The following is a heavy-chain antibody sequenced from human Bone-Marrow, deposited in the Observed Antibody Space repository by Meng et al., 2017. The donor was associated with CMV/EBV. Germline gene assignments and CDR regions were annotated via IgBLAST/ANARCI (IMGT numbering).Heavy chain of an antibody. CDR3: ARDNSIITPYYFDY. CDR2: ISYDGSNK. CDR1: GFTFSSYA. V-gene: IGHV3-30-3*01. D-gene: IGHD3-10*01. J-gene: IGHJ4*02. Sequence: GGSLRPSCAASGFTFSSYAMHWVRQAPGKGLEWVAVISYDGSNKYYADSVKGRFTISRDNSKNTLYLQMNSLRAEDTAVYYYARDNSIITPYYFDYWGQGTLVTVSS.